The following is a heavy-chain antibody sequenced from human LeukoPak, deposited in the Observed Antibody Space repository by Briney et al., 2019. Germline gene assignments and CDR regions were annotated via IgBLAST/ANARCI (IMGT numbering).Heavy chain of an antibody. CDR3: ASSYYYYYMDV. CDR2: INHSGST. CDR1: GGSFSGYY. J-gene: IGHJ6*03. Sequence: SETLSLTCAVYGGSFSGYYWSWIRQPPGKGLEWIGEINHSGSTNYNPSLKSRVTISVDTSKNQFSLKLSSVTAADTAVYYCASSYYYYYMDVWGKGTTVTVSS. V-gene: IGHV4-34*01.